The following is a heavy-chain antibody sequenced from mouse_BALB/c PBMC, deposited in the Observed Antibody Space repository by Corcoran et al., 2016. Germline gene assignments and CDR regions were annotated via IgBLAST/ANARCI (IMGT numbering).Heavy chain of an antibody. D-gene: IGHD2-4*01. Sequence: EVQLQQSGPELVKPGTSMKISCKASGYSFTGYTMNWVKQSHGKNLEWIGLINPYNGGTSYNQKFKGKATLTVDKSSSSAYMELGSLTSEDSAVYYCARGDYDPAWFAYWGQGTLVTVSA. J-gene: IGHJ3*01. CDR1: GYSFTGYT. CDR3: ARGDYDPAWFAY. V-gene: IGHV1-18*01. CDR2: INPYNGGT.